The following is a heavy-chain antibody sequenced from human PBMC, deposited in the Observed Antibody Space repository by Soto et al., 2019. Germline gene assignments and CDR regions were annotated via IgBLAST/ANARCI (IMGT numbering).Heavy chain of an antibody. CDR1: GYTFTGYY. CDR2: INPNSGGT. D-gene: IGHD5-18*01. J-gene: IGHJ4*02. Sequence: ASVKVSCKASGYTFTGYYMHWVRQALGQGLEWMGWINPNSGGTNYAQKFQGWVTMTRDTSISTAYMELSRLRSDDTAVYYCARGIQLWPITYYFDYWGQGTLVTVSS. V-gene: IGHV1-2*04. CDR3: ARGIQLWPITYYFDY.